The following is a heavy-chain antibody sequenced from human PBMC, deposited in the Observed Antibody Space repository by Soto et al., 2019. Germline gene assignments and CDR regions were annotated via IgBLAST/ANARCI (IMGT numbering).Heavy chain of an antibody. J-gene: IGHJ3*01. Sequence: SLRLSCSASGLTFSSHAMSWVRQAHGKGLEWVSSISASGAASNLADSVKGRFTISRDNSKNTLYLQMDSLRVEDTAAYYCAKMVLWKYLWSRALFASCGKGTLVTGSS. V-gene: IGHV3-23*01. CDR1: GLTFSSHA. CDR2: ISASGAAS. CDR3: AKMVLWKYLWSRALFAS. D-gene: IGHD5-12*01.